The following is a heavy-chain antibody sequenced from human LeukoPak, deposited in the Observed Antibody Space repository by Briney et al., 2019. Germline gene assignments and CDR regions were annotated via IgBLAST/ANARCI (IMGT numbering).Heavy chain of an antibody. CDR3: ARDQGPFMVRGSIADY. V-gene: IGHV3-64*01. Sequence: GGSLRLSCAASGFTFSSYAMHWVRQAPGKGLEYVSAISSNGGSTYYANSVKGRFTISRDNSKNTLYLQMGSLRAEDMAVYYCARDQGPFMVRGSIADYWGQGTLVTVSS. J-gene: IGHJ4*02. D-gene: IGHD3-10*01. CDR1: GFTFSSYA. CDR2: ISSNGGST.